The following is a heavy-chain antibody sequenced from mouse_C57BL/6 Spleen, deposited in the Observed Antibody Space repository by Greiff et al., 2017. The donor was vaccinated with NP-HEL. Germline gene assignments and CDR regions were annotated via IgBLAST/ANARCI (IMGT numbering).Heavy chain of an antibody. CDR3: ARPTGH. V-gene: IGHV1-54*01. CDR1: GYAFTNYL. D-gene: IGHD4-1*02. J-gene: IGHJ2*01. CDR2: INPGSGGT. Sequence: QVQLQQSGAELVRPGTSVKVSCKASGYAFTNYLIEWVKQRPGQGLEWIGVINPGSGGTNYNEKFKGKATLTADKSSSTAYMQLSSLTSEDSAVYFCARPTGHWGQGTTLTVSS.